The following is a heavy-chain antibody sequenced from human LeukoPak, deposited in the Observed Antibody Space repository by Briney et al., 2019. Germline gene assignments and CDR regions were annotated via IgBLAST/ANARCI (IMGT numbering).Heavy chain of an antibody. Sequence: GESLKISCKGSGYRFTSYWIGWVRQMPGKGLEWMGIIYPGDSDTRYSPSFQGQVTISADKSISTAYLQWSSLKASDTAMYYCARLGDPYYYDSSGYYWFDPWGQGTLVTVSS. D-gene: IGHD3-22*01. V-gene: IGHV5-51*01. CDR2: IYPGDSDT. J-gene: IGHJ5*02. CDR3: ARLGDPYYYDSSGYYWFDP. CDR1: GYRFTSYW.